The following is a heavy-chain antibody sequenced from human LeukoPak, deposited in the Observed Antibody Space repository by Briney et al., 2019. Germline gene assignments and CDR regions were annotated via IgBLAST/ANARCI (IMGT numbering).Heavy chain of an antibody. J-gene: IGHJ4*02. D-gene: IGHD2-21*01. CDR2: MNPNSGNT. CDR3: ARQLGDRLLFDY. V-gene: IGHV1-8*01. CDR1: GYTFTSYD. Sequence: ASVKVSCKASGYTFTSYDINWVRQATGQGLEWMGWMNPNSGNTGYAQKFQGRVTMTRNTSISTAYMELSSLRSEDTAVYYCARQLGDRLLFDYWGQGTLVTVSS.